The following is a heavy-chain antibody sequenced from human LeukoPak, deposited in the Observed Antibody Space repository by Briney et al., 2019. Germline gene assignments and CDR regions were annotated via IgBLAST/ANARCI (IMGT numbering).Heavy chain of an antibody. CDR3: ASLPIDSSTGTFGWFDP. V-gene: IGHV4-59*01. D-gene: IGHD1-14*01. CDR2: ISHSGST. J-gene: IGHJ5*02. Sequence: SETLSLTCTVSGGSISSDHWTWIRQPPGKGLEWIARISHSGSTNYNPSLKSRVTISLDSSKNQFSLRLSSVTPADTAAYYCASLPIDSSTGTFGWFDPWGQGTLVTVSS. CDR1: GGSISSDH.